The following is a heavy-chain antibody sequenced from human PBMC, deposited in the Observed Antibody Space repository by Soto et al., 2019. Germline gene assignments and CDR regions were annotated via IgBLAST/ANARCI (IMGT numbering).Heavy chain of an antibody. CDR2: VYDSGAT. J-gene: IGHJ4*02. V-gene: IGHV4-4*02. CDR1: NESINIPSW. D-gene: IGHD2-21*02. Sequence: QVQLQESGPGLVKPSETLSLTCVVSNESINIPSWWSWVRQPPGKCLEWIAEVYDSGATHYNSSLRSRATISVDSSKNQFSLTLAFVTAADIPVYYCTRCGAVPAPLVGSRSTFDSWGQGALVIVSS. CDR3: TRCGAVPAPLVGSRSTFDS.